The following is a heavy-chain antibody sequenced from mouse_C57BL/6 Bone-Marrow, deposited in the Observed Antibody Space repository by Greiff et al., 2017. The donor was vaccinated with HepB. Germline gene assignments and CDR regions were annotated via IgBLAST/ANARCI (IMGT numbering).Heavy chain of an antibody. Sequence: VQLQQSGPELVKPGASVKMSCKASGYTFTDYNMHWVKQSHGKSLEWIGYINPNNGGTSYNQKFKGKATLTVNKSSSTAYMQLSSLTYEDSAVYFCARDYGSYGFSYWGQGTLVTVSA. CDR1: GYTFTDYN. D-gene: IGHD1-1*01. J-gene: IGHJ3*01. CDR2: INPNNGGT. V-gene: IGHV1-22*01. CDR3: ARDYGSYGFSY.